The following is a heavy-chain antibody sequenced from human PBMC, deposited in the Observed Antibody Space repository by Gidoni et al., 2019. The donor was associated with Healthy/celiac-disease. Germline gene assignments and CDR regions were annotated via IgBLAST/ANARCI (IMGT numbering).Heavy chain of an antibody. J-gene: IGHJ4*02. D-gene: IGHD3-16*02. V-gene: IGHV3-23*01. CDR1: GFTFSSYA. CDR3: AKGSYYDYVWGSYRPGGYFDY. Sequence: EVLLLVSGGGLVQPGGSLRLSCAASGFTFSSYAMRWVRQAPGKGLEWVAAIRGSGGSTYYADAVKGRFTISRDNSKNTLYLQMNSLRAEDTAVYYCAKGSYYDYVWGSYRPGGYFDYWGQGTLVTVSS. CDR2: IRGSGGST.